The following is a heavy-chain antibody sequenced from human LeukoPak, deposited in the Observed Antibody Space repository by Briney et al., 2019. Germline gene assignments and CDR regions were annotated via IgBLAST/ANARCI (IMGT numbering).Heavy chain of an antibody. V-gene: IGHV3-23*01. CDR3: AIYYGMDV. CDR1: GGTFSNYA. Sequence: ASVKVSCKASGGTFSNYAMSWVRQAPGKGLEWASAISASGGSTYYADSVKGRFTISRDNSKNTLYLQMNSLRAEDTAVYYCAIYYGMDVWGQGTTVTVSS. CDR2: ISASGGST. J-gene: IGHJ6*02.